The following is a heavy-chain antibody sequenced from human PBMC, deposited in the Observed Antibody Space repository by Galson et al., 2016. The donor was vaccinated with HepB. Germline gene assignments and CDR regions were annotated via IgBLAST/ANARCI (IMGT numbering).Heavy chain of an antibody. Sequence: QSGAEVKKPGESLRISCKSSGYNYTTYWINWVRQMPGKGLEWMGRIDPRDSYTNYSPSFQGHVTISTDKSITTAYLHWSSLKASDSAMYYCAREGYCSGWSCHVTDYWGQGSLVTVSS. CDR3: AREGYCSGWSCHVTDY. D-gene: IGHD2-15*01. CDR2: IDPRDSYT. V-gene: IGHV5-10-1*01. CDR1: GYNYTTYW. J-gene: IGHJ4*02.